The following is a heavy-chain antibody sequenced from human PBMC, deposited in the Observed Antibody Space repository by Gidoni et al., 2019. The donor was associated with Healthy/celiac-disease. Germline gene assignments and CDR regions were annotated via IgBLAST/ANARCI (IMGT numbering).Heavy chain of an antibody. J-gene: IGHJ4*02. V-gene: IGHV4-34*01. CDR1: GGSFSGYY. CDR3: ARGRGIPGYSSGWSPRTFDY. CDR2: INHSGST. Sequence: QVQLQQWGAGLLKPSETLSLTCAVYGGSFSGYYWSWIRQPPGKGLEWIGEINHSGSTNYNPSLKSRVTISVDTSKNQFSLKLSSVTAADTAVYYCARGRGIPGYSSGWSPRTFDYWGQGTLVTVSS. D-gene: IGHD6-19*01.